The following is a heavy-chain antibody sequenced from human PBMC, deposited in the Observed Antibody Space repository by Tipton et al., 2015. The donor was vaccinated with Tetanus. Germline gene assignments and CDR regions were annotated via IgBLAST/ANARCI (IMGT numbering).Heavy chain of an antibody. D-gene: IGHD1-26*01. CDR1: GGSINSGGYF. Sequence: TLSLTCTVSGGSINSGGYFWNWIRQYPGKGLEWIGYIYYSGSTHYNPSLKSRLVMSVDVSKNQFSLNLTSVTAADTGVYFCVRGRGSGAQSFGFEHWGRGTQVIVSS. J-gene: IGHJ4*02. V-gene: IGHV4-31*03. CDR3: VRGRGSGAQSFGFEH. CDR2: IYYSGST.